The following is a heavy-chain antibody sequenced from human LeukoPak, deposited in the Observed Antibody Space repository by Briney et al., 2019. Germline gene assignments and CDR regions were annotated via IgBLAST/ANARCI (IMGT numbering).Heavy chain of an antibody. CDR3: AHRRSGSYFDY. D-gene: IGHD5-12*01. CDR2: IYSDDDK. J-gene: IGHJ4*02. Sequence: SGPTLVNPTQTLTLTCTFSGFSLITSVVSVGWIRQPPGKALEWLALIYSDDDKRYSPSLKSRLTITKAPSKNQVVLTMTDMDPVDTATYYCAHRRSGSYFDYWGQGTLVTVSS. V-gene: IGHV2-5*02. CDR1: GFSLITSVVS.